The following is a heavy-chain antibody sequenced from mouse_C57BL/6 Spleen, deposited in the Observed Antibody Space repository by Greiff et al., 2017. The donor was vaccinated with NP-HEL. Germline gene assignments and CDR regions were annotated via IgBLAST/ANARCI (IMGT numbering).Heavy chain of an antibody. CDR3: AKGAYYSNFWFAY. CDR2: ISSGSSTI. CDR1: GFTFSDYG. V-gene: IGHV5-17*01. J-gene: IGHJ3*01. Sequence: EVMLVESGGGLVKPGGSLKLSCAASGFTFSDYGMHWVRQAPEKGLEWVAYISSGSSTIYYADTVKGRFTISRDNAKNTLFLQMTSLRSEDTAMYYCAKGAYYSNFWFAYWGQGTLVTVSA. D-gene: IGHD2-5*01.